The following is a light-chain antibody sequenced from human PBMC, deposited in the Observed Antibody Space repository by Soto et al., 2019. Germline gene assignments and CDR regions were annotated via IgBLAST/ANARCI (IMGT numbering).Light chain of an antibody. CDR3: QQYGGALPYT. CDR1: QSIKSRY. CDR2: GSS. J-gene: IGKJ2*01. Sequence: EIVLTQSPGTLSLSPGERATLSCRASQSIKSRYLAWYQQTPGQAPRLLVYGSSNRATGIPDRFTGSGSGTYFTLTISGLEPEDFAVYYCQQYGGALPYTFGQGTKLEIK. V-gene: IGKV3-20*01.